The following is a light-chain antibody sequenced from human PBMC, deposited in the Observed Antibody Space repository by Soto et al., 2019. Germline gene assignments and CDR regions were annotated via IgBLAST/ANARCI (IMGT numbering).Light chain of an antibody. J-gene: IGKJ3*01. CDR1: QGISSW. Sequence: DIQMTQSPSSVSASVGDRVTITCRASQGISSWLAWYQQKPGKAPKLLIYDASNLETGVPSRFSGSGSGTPFTFTISSLQPADIATYYSQQYDNLRFTLGHGTKVGI. CDR3: QQYDNLRFT. CDR2: DAS. V-gene: IGKV1-33*01.